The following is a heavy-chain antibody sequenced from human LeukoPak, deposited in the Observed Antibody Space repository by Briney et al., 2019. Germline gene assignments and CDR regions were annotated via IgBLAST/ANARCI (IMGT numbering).Heavy chain of an antibody. D-gene: IGHD3-10*01. Sequence: GGSLRHSCAASGFTFSSYAMRWDPQAPGKGLEWVSEITGSGGSTYYADSVKGRFTISRDNSKNTLYLQMNSLRAEDTAIYYCARELFDFDYWGQGTLVTVSS. CDR1: GFTFSSYA. CDR3: ARELFDFDY. CDR2: ITGSGGST. J-gene: IGHJ4*02. V-gene: IGHV3-23*01.